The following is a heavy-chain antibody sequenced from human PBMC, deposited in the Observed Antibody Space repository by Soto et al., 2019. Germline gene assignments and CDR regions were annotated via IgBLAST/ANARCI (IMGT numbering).Heavy chain of an antibody. D-gene: IGHD2-2*01. J-gene: IGHJ5*02. CDR3: AKDGAPSGIVVPSLNWFDP. Sequence: EVQLLESGGGLVQPGGSLRLSCAASGFTFSSYAMSWVRQAPGKGLEWVSAISGSGGSTYYADSVKGRFTISRDNSKNTLYLQMNILRAEDTAVYYCAKDGAPSGIVVPSLNWFDPWGQGTLVTVSS. CDR1: GFTFSSYA. CDR2: ISGSGGST. V-gene: IGHV3-23*01.